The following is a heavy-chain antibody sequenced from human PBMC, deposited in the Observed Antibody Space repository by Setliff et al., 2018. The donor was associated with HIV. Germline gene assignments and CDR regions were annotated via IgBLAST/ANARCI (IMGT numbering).Heavy chain of an antibody. Sequence: ASVKVSCKASGYTFTSYTMNWVRQAPGQGLQWMGWINTNTGNPTYAQGFTGRFVFSLDTSVSTAYLQISSLKAEDTAIYYCARDWYAVAGTGFDYWGQGTLVTVSS. CDR1: GYTFTSYT. V-gene: IGHV7-4-1*02. J-gene: IGHJ4*02. CDR2: INTNTGNP. CDR3: ARDWYAVAGTGFDY. D-gene: IGHD6-19*01.